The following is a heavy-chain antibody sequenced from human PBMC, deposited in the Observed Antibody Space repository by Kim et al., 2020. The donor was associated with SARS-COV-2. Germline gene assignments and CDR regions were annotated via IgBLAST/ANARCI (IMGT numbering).Heavy chain of an antibody. CDR3: AKDVYRYGYGGMDV. V-gene: IGHV3-30*18. D-gene: IGHD5-18*01. CDR2: ISYDGSNK. J-gene: IGHJ6*02. CDR1: GFTFSDYG. Sequence: GGSLRLSCAASGFTFSDYGMHWVRQAPGKGLEWVAVISYDGSNKYYADSVKGRFTISRDNSKNTLYLQMNSLRAEDTAVYYCAKDVYRYGYGGMDVWGQGTTVTVSS.